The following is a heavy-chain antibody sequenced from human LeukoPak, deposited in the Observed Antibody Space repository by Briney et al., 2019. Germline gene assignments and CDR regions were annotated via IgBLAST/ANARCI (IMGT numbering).Heavy chain of an antibody. D-gene: IGHD2-2*01. Sequence: PGGSLRLSCAASRFTFNNYAMSWVRQAPGKGLEWVPPISGNGGSTYYSDSVKGRFTIARDNSKNTLFLQMNSLRAEDTAVYYCAKADCSASSCQTQDYWGQGTLVTVSS. J-gene: IGHJ4*02. CDR1: RFTFNNYA. V-gene: IGHV3-23*01. CDR3: AKADCSASSCQTQDY. CDR2: ISGNGGST.